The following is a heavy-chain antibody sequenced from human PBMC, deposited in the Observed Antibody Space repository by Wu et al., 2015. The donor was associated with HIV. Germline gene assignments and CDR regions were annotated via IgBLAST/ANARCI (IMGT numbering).Heavy chain of an antibody. CDR2: MNPNSGNT. Sequence: QVHLVQSGAEVRKPGASVKVSCKASGYTFTTYDINWVRQATGHGLEWMGWMNPNSGNTGYAQKFQGRVTMTRNTSITTAYMELSSLTSDDTAVYYCARERGTKYSSSYYGMDVWGQGTTVTVSS. J-gene: IGHJ6*02. V-gene: IGHV1-8*01. CDR1: GYTFTTYD. D-gene: IGHD6-13*01. CDR3: ARERGTKYSSSYYGMDV.